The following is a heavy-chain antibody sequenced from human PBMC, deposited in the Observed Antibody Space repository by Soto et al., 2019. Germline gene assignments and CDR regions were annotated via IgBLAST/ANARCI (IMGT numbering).Heavy chain of an antibody. D-gene: IGHD1-26*01. V-gene: IGHV1-69*13. CDR2: IIPIFGTA. CDR3: ARPHSGSYEFDY. CDR1: GGTFSSYA. J-gene: IGHJ4*02. Sequence: SVKVSCTASGGTFSSYAISWVRQAPGQGLEWMGGIIPIFGTANYAQKFQGRVTITADESTSTVYMELSSLRSEDTAVYYCARPHSGSYEFDYWGQGTLVTVSS.